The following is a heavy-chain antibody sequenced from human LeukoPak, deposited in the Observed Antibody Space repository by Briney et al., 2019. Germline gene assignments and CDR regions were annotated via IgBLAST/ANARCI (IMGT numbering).Heavy chain of an antibody. CDR1: GGSISSGDYY. J-gene: IGHJ4*02. Sequence: SETLSLTCTVSGGSISSGDYYWSWIRQPPGKGLEWIGYIYYSGSTYYNPSLKSRVTISVDTSKNQLSLKLSSVTAADTAVYYCARTTYYYDSSGYFTFDYWGQGTLVTVSS. CDR2: IYYSGST. V-gene: IGHV4-30-4*08. D-gene: IGHD3-22*01. CDR3: ARTTYYYDSSGYFTFDY.